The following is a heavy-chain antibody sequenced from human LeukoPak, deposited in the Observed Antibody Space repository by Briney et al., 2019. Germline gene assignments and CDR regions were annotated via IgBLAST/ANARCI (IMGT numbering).Heavy chain of an antibody. Sequence: SETLSLTCTVSGGSISSYYWSWIRQPPGKGLEWIGYIYTSGSTNYNPSLKSRVTMSVDTSKNQFSLKLSSVTAADTAVYYCARDRSSGWNEFDYWGQGTLVTVSS. V-gene: IGHV4-4*09. CDR1: GGSISSYY. D-gene: IGHD6-19*01. J-gene: IGHJ4*02. CDR3: ARDRSSGWNEFDY. CDR2: IYTSGST.